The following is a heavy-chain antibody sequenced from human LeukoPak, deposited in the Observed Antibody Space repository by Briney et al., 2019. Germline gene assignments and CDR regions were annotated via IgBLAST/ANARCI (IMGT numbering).Heavy chain of an antibody. V-gene: IGHV3-74*01. CDR2: INSDGSWT. D-gene: IGHD2/OR15-2a*01. CDR3: AREGPRGNSQFDY. Sequence: GGSLRLSCAASGNYWMHWVRQAQGKGLVWVSHINSDGSWTSYADSVKGRFTISRDNSKNTLYLQMNSLRAEDTAVYYCAREGPRGNSQFDYWGQGTLVTVSS. J-gene: IGHJ4*02. CDR1: GNYW.